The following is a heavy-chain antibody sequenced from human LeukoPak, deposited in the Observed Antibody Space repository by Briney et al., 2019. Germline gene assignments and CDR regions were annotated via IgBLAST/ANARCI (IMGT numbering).Heavy chain of an antibody. J-gene: IGHJ6*03. CDR1: GFTFSSYW. V-gene: IGHV3-74*01. CDR3: ARGPYYMDV. CDR2: INSDGSST. Sequence: GGSLRLSCAASGFTFSSYWMHWVRHVPGKGLVWVSRINSDGSSTSYADSVKGRFTISRDNAKNTLYLQMNSLRVEDTAVYYCARGPYYMDVWGKGTTVTVSS.